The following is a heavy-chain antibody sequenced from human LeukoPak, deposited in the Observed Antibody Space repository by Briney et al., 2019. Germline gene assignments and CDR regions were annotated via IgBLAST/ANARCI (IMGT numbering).Heavy chain of an antibody. CDR3: AKVGRGSSGWYADYYYYYMDV. J-gene: IGHJ6*03. D-gene: IGHD6-19*01. V-gene: IGHV3-30*02. CDR1: GFTFSNAW. Sequence: GGSLRLSCAASGFTFSNAWMSWVRQAPGKGLEWVAFIRYDGSNKYYADSVKGRFTISRDNSKNTLYLQMNSLRAEDTAVYYCAKVGRGSSGWYADYYYYYMDVWGKGTTVTISS. CDR2: IRYDGSNK.